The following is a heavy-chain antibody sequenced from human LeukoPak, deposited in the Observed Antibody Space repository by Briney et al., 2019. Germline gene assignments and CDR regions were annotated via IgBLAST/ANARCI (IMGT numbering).Heavy chain of an antibody. Sequence: SVKVSCKASGGTFSSYAISWVRQAPGQGLEWMGGIIPIFGTANYAQKFQGRVTITADESTSTAYMELRSLRSDDTAVYYCARGDGDYLWSGFDPWGQGTLVTVSS. D-gene: IGHD3-3*01. CDR2: IIPIFGTA. J-gene: IGHJ5*02. CDR1: GGTFSSYA. CDR3: ARGDGDYLWSGFDP. V-gene: IGHV1-69*13.